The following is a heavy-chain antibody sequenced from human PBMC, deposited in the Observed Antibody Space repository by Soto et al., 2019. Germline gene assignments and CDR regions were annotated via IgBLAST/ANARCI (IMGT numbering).Heavy chain of an antibody. J-gene: IGHJ6*02. CDR1: GFTFSSYG. CDR3: AKEGGIVVVTAPYYYGMDV. Sequence: GGSLRLSCAASGFTFSSYGMHWVRQAPGKGLEWVAVISYDGSNKDYADSVKGRFTISRDNSKNTLYLQMNSLRAEDTAVYYCAKEGGIVVVTAPYYYGMDVWGQGTTVTVSS. D-gene: IGHD2-21*02. V-gene: IGHV3-30*18. CDR2: ISYDGSNK.